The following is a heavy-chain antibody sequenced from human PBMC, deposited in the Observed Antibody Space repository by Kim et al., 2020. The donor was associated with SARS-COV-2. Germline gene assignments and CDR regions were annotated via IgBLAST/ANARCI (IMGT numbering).Heavy chain of an antibody. Sequence: SETLSLTCTVSGGSISSGGYYSSWIRQHPGKGLEWIGYIYYSGSTYYNPSLKSRVTISVDTSKNQFSLKLSSVTAADTAVYYCARQEVTTLNDFWSGTPPPGFDPWGQGTLVTVSS. D-gene: IGHD3-3*01. CDR3: ARQEVTTLNDFWSGTPPPGFDP. CDR2: IYYSGST. V-gene: IGHV4-31*03. J-gene: IGHJ5*02. CDR1: GGSISSGGYY.